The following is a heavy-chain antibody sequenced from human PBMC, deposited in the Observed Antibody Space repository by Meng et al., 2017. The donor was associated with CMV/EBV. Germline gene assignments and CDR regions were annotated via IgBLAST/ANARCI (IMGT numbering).Heavy chain of an antibody. J-gene: IGHJ5*02. CDR3: ARAERTENPDIAVAQDWFDP. CDR2: INPNSGGT. V-gene: IGHV1-2*04. Sequence: GYNRHGVRQAPGQGLEWMGWINPNSGGTNYAKKLQGWVTMTRDKSISTAYMELSRLRSDDTAVYYCARAERTENPDIAVAQDWFDPWGQGTLVTVSS. CDR1: GYN. D-gene: IGHD6-19*01.